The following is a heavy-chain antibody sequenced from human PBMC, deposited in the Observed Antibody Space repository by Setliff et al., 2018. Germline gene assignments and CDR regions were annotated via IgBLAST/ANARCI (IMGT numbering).Heavy chain of an antibody. V-gene: IGHV4-39*07. Sequence: SETLSLTCTVSGDSISSTYYYWGWIRQPPGKGLEWIAEINPSGSTSYHPSLKSRLTQSVDTSKTQSSLGLTSVTAADTAVYYCARESSGDESVRHLYYTDVWGRGTTVTVSS. CDR1: GDSISSTYYY. CDR3: ARESSGDESVRHLYYTDV. J-gene: IGHJ6*03. D-gene: IGHD1-1*01. CDR2: INPSGST.